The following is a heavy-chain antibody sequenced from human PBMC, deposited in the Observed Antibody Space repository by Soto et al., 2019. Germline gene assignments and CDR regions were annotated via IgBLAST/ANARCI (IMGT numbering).Heavy chain of an antibody. CDR2: ISAYNGNT. CDR3: ARDLTGGAYCSSTSCYAFDI. D-gene: IGHD2-2*01. J-gene: IGHJ3*02. V-gene: IGHV1-18*01. CDR1: GYTFTSYG. Sequence: ASVKVSCKASGYTFTSYGISWVRQAPGQGLEWMGWISAYNGNTNYAQKLQGRVTMTTDTSTSTAYMELRSLRSDDAAVYYCARDLTGGAYCSSTSCYAFDIWGQGTMVTVSS.